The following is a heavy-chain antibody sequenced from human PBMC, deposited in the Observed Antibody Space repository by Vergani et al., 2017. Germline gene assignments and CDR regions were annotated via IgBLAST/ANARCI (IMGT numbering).Heavy chain of an antibody. V-gene: IGHV3-9*01. CDR3: AKDIGIFNTIGLVDY. CDR2: ISWNSGSI. J-gene: IGHJ4*02. D-gene: IGHD3-3*02. CDR1: GFTFSSYS. Sequence: EVQLVESGGGLVKPGGSLRLSCAASGFTFSSYSMNWVRQAPGKGLEWVSGISWNSGSIGYADSVKGRFTISRDNAKNSLYLQMNSLRAEDTALYYCAKDIGIFNTIGLVDYWGQGTLVTVSS.